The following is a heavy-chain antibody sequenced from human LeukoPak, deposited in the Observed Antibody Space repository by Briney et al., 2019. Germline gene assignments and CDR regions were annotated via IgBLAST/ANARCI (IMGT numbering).Heavy chain of an antibody. Sequence: GGSLRLSCAASGFTFSSYAMHWVRQAPEKGLVWVSRIASDGSSTAYADSVKGRFSISRDNAKNTLYLQMNSLRVEDTAVYYCARGRPHGNDYWGQGTLVTVSS. D-gene: IGHD4-23*01. J-gene: IGHJ4*02. CDR3: ARGRPHGNDY. CDR2: IASDGSST. V-gene: IGHV3-74*01. CDR1: GFTFSSYA.